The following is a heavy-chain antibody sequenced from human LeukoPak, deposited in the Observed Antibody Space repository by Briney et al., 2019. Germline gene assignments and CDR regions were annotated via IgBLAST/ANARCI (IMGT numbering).Heavy chain of an antibody. J-gene: IGHJ4*02. CDR1: GYTFTGYY. CDR2: TNPNSGGT. CDR3: ATFPPYYYDSSGYDY. Sequence: ASVKVSCKASGYTFTGYYMHWVRQAPGQGLEWMGWTNPNSGGTNYAQKFQGRVTMTRDTSISTAYMELSRLRSDDTAVYYCATFPPYYYDSSGYDYWGQGTLVTVSS. D-gene: IGHD3-22*01. V-gene: IGHV1-2*02.